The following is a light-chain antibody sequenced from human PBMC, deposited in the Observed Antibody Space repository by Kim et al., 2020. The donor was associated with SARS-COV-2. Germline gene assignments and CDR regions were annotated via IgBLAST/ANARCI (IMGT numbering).Light chain of an antibody. CDR3: SSYTTRNTFD. V-gene: IGLV2-14*04. CDR2: DVT. J-gene: IGLJ2*01. Sequence: GQSITISCTGTTSDVGGYNYVSWYQQHPGKAPKLMIDDVTKQPSGVSNRFSGSKSGNTASLTISGLQAEDEADYYCSSYTTRNTFDFGGGTQLTVL. CDR1: TSDVGGYNY.